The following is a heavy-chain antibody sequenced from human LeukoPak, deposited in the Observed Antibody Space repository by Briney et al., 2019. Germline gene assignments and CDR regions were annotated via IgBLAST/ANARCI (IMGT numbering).Heavy chain of an antibody. CDR1: GYTLTELS. J-gene: IGHJ4*02. Sequence: SVKVSCKVSGYTLTELSMHWVRQAPGKGLEWMGGFDPEDGETIYAQKFQGRVTMTEDTSTDTAYMELSSLRSEDTAVYYCARGVNSQGTAMVLFDSWGQGSLVTVSA. CDR3: ARGVNSQGTAMVLFDS. V-gene: IGHV1-24*01. D-gene: IGHD5-18*01. CDR2: FDPEDGET.